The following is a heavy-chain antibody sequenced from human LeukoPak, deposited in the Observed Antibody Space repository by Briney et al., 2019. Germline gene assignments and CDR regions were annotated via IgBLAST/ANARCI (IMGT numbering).Heavy chain of an antibody. Sequence: SETLSLTCAVYGGSFSGYYWSWIRQPPGKGLEWIGEINHSGSTNYNPSLKSRVTISVDASKNQFSLKLSSVTAADTAVYYCARTPAIGSVKGWFDPWGQGTLVTVSS. J-gene: IGHJ5*02. CDR3: ARTPAIGSVKGWFDP. D-gene: IGHD3-10*01. V-gene: IGHV4-34*01. CDR1: GGSFSGYY. CDR2: INHSGST.